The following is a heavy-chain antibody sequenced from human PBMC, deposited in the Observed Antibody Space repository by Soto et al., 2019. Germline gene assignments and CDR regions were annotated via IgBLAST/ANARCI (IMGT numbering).Heavy chain of an antibody. D-gene: IGHD2-15*01. J-gene: IGHJ4*02. V-gene: IGHV4-39*01. CDR2: ICCSGGA. CDR3: AGFVVPASRNSHFDY. Sequence: SETLSLTSTVSGISVSTSDYFWTCVCQRPGNRLQWLGYICCSGGAFYNPSLRIRGSISVDTSKNQFALKLNSVTAADTAGYFCAGFVVPASRNSHFDYWGQGTLVTVSS. CDR1: GISVSTSDYF.